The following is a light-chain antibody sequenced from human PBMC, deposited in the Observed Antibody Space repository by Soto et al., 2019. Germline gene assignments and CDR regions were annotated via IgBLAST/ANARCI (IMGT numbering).Light chain of an antibody. CDR2: EVS. V-gene: IGLV2-14*01. CDR1: NSDVGIYDF. J-gene: IGLJ1*01. CDR3: ISYTSDDVRYV. Sequence: QSALTQPASVSGTPGQSITISCTGSNSDVGIYDFVSWYQHHPGRAPKLIVSEVSHRPSGVSNRFSGSKSGNTASLTISGLQSEDEADYYCISYTSDDVRYVFGIGTKVTVL.